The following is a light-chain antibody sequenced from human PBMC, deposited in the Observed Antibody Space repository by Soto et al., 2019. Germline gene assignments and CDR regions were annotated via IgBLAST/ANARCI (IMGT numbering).Light chain of an antibody. Sequence: EIVLTQSPGTLSLSPGERATLSCRASQTISRSFLAWYQQKPGQAPRLLFFGASSRATGIPDRFSGSGSGTDLTLTINRVEPEDFAVYYCQHYDTSPYTFGQGTKLEIK. V-gene: IGKV3-20*01. CDR1: QTISRSF. CDR2: GAS. CDR3: QHYDTSPYT. J-gene: IGKJ2*01.